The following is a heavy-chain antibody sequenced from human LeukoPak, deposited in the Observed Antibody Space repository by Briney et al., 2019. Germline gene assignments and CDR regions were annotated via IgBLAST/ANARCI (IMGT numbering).Heavy chain of an antibody. D-gene: IGHD6-6*01. CDR2: IGWSGDST. CDR1: GFIFDSYD. V-gene: IGHV3-20*04. J-gene: IGHJ4*02. Sequence: GGSLRLSCAASGFIFDSYDMLWVRQAPGKGLEWVATIGWSGDSTVYADSVKGRFTISRDNARNSLYLQMNSLRAEDTAFYYCVRDRLRADSWGQGTLVTVSS. CDR3: VRDRLRADS.